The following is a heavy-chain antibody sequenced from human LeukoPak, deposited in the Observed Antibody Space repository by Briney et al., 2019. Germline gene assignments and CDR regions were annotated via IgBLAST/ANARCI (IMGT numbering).Heavy chain of an antibody. D-gene: IGHD5-18*01. CDR2: IYTDGSGT. J-gene: IGHJ4*02. V-gene: IGHV3-74*01. CDR1: GFILSRYW. Sequence: GGSLRLSCAASGFILSRYWMHWVRQAPGKGLVWVARIYTDGSGTNYADSVKGRFTISRDNAKNMLYLQINSLRAEDTAVYYCGKTTAGYSSGQKPAWPVDYWGQGTLVTVSS. CDR3: GKTTAGYSSGQKPAWPVDY.